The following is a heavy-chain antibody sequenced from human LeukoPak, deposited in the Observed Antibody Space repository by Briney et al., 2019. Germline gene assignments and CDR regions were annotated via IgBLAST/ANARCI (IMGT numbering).Heavy chain of an antibody. J-gene: IGHJ4*02. V-gene: IGHV3-23*01. CDR3: AKDDYYLEHHS. CDR1: GFTFSNHG. D-gene: IGHD1-26*01. CDR2: IIGSGATT. Sequence: GGSLRLSCAAPGFTFSNHGMNWVRQPPGKGLEWVSGIIGSGATTHYAESVKGRFTISRDNSESTMYLQMNSLGAEDTAVYFCAKDDYYLEHHSWGQGTLVTVSS.